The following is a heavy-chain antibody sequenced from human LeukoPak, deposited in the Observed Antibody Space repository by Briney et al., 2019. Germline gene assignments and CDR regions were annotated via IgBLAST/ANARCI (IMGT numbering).Heavy chain of an antibody. J-gene: IGHJ4*02. CDR3: ARASFVVVVAAGDIDY. CDR2: INPNSGGT. V-gene: IGHV1-2*02. D-gene: IGHD2-15*01. Sequence: ASVKVSCKASGYTFTGYYMHWVRQAPGQGLEWMGWINPNSGGTNYAQKFQGRVTMTRDTSLSTAYMELSRLRSDDTAVYYCARASFVVVVAAGDIDYWGQGTLVTVSS. CDR1: GYTFTGYY.